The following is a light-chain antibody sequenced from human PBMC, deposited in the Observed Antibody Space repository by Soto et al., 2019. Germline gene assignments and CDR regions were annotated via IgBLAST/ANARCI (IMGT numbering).Light chain of an antibody. Sequence: EIVLTQSPATLSLSPGERATLSCMASQSVSSYLAWYQQKPGQAPRLLIYDASNRATGIPARFSGSGSGTDFTLTNSSLEPEDFAVYYCQQRSNWPRATFGQGTKLEIK. CDR2: DAS. CDR1: QSVSSY. CDR3: QQRSNWPRAT. V-gene: IGKV3-11*01. J-gene: IGKJ2*01.